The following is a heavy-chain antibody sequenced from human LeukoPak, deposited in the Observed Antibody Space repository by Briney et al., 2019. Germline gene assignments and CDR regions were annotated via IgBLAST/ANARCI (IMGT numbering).Heavy chain of an antibody. D-gene: IGHD3-10*01. Sequence: GASVKVSCKASGYTFTGYYMHWVRQAPGQGLEWMGWINPNSGGTNYAQKFQGRVTLTRDTSISTSYMELSRLRSDDTAVYYCARGDTMVRGVIKGYWGQGTLVTVSS. J-gene: IGHJ4*02. CDR1: GYTFTGYY. CDR3: ARGDTMVRGVIKGY. V-gene: IGHV1-2*02. CDR2: INPNSGGT.